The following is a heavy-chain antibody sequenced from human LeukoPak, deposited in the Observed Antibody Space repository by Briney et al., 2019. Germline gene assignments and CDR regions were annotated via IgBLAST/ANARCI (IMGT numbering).Heavy chain of an antibody. J-gene: IGHJ4*02. CDR3: ALEGKGGFDY. CDR1: GVSISSSSYY. D-gene: IGHD3-16*01. CDR2: IYYSGST. V-gene: IGHV4-39*01. Sequence: SETLSLTCTVSGVSISSSSYYWGWIRQPPGKGLEWIGSIYYSGSTYYNPSLKSRVTISVDTSKNQFSLKLSSVTAADTAVYYCALEGKGGFDYWGQGTLVTVSS.